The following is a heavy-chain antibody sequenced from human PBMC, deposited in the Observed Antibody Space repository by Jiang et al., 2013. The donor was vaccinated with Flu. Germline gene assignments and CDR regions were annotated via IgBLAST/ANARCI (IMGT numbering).Heavy chain of an antibody. CDR2: IYYSGTT. D-gene: IGHD2-21*01. V-gene: IGHV4-30-4*01. CDR3: ARDGLILPWFDP. J-gene: IGHJ5*02. CDR1: GGSISSGDYY. Sequence: GLVKPSQTLSLTCTVSGGSISSGDYYWSWIRQPPGKGLEWIGYIYYSGTTYYNPSLKSRVTISVETSKNQFSLKLSSVTAADTAVYYCARDGLILPWFDPWGQGTLVTVSS.